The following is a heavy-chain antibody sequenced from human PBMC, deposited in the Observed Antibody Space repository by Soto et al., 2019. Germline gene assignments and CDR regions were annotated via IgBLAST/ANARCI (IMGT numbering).Heavy chain of an antibody. Sequence: SGPTLVNPTETLTLTCTVSGFSLSNARMGVSWIRQPPGKALEWLAHIFSNDEKSYSTSLKSRLTISKDTSKSQVVLTMTNMDPVDTATYYCARIKVHYDYIWGSYRLAPDAFDSWGQRTMVTLSS. D-gene: IGHD3-16*02. CDR1: GFSLSNARMG. CDR2: IFSNDEK. CDR3: ARIKVHYDYIWGSYRLAPDAFDS. J-gene: IGHJ3*02. V-gene: IGHV2-26*01.